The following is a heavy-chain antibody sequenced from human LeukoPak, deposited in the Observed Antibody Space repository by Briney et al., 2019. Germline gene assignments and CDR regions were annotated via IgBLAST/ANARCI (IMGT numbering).Heavy chain of an antibody. Sequence: PSETLSLTCAVSGGSISSSNWWSWVRQPPGKGLEWIGEINHSGSTNYNPSLKSRVTISVDTSKNQFSLKLSSVTAADTAVYYCARHLFTDAFDIWGQGTMVTVSS. J-gene: IGHJ3*02. CDR2: INHSGST. CDR3: ARHLFTDAFDI. V-gene: IGHV4-4*02. CDR1: GGSISSSNW. D-gene: IGHD3-10*01.